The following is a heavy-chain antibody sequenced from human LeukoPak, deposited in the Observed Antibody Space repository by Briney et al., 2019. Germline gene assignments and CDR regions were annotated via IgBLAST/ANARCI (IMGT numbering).Heavy chain of an antibody. CDR3: ARDSPLTTVTTFPYWYFDL. J-gene: IGHJ2*01. V-gene: IGHV6-1*01. CDR2: TYYRSKWYN. Sequence: PSQTLSLTCAICGYSVSSNSAAWNWIRQSPSRGLEWLRRTYYRSKWYNDYAVSVKSRITINPDTSKNQFSLQLNSVTPEDTAVYYCARDSPLTTVTTFPYWYFDLWGRGTLVTVSS. CDR1: GYSVSSNSAA. D-gene: IGHD4-11*01.